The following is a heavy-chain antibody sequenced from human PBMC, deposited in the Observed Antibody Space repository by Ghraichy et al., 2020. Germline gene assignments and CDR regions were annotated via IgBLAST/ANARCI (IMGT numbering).Heavy chain of an antibody. CDR1: RFTFTIHA. D-gene: IGHD1-14*01. J-gene: IGHJ4*02. CDR2: VTSADAT. V-gene: IGHV3-23*01. CDR3: AEGGITPFRPLFDY. Sequence: GESLNISCPTSRFTFTIHAMSWVRQAPGKGLEWVSTVTSADATYYADSVQGRFTISRDNSKNTIYLQMNSLGAEETAVYYCAEGGITPFRPLFDYWDQGALVTVSS.